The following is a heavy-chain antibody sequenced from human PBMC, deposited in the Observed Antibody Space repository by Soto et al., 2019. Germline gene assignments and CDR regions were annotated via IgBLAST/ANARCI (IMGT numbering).Heavy chain of an antibody. CDR3: ARGAGSCSGGSCYSYYGMDV. D-gene: IGHD2-15*01. Sequence: QVQLQESGPGLVKPSGTLSLTCAVSGGSISSSNWWSWVRQPPGKGLEWIGEIYHSGSTNYNPSLKSRVTISVDKSKNPFSLKLSSVTAADTAVYYCARGAGSCSGGSCYSYYGMDVWGQGTTVTVSS. CDR2: IYHSGST. V-gene: IGHV4-4*02. CDR1: GGSISSSNW. J-gene: IGHJ6*02.